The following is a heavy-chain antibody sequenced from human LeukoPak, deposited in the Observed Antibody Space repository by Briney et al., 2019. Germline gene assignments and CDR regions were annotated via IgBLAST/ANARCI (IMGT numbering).Heavy chain of an antibody. CDR3: AKGPVYGDYIDY. V-gene: IGHV3-23*01. D-gene: IGHD4-17*01. CDR1: GFTFSSYP. Sequence: PGGSLRLSCAASGFTFSSYPMCGVGEAPGTGLELGSVISGSGGSTYYADSVKGRFTISRDNSKNTLYLQMNSLRAEDTAVYYCAKGPVYGDYIDYWGQGTLVTVSS. J-gene: IGHJ4*02. CDR2: ISGSGGST.